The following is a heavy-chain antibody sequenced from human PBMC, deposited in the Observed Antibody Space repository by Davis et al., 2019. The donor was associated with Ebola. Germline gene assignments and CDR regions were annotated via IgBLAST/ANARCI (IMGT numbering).Heavy chain of an antibody. Sequence: AASVKVSCKASGYTFTGYYMHWVRQAPGQGLEWMGWINPNSGGTNYAQKLQGRVTMTTDTSTSTAYMELRSLRSDDTAVYYCAREKNWNPAYYYYGMDVWGQGTTVTVSS. CDR3: AREKNWNPAYYYYGMDV. J-gene: IGHJ6*02. V-gene: IGHV1-2*02. CDR2: INPNSGGT. D-gene: IGHD1-1*01. CDR1: GYTFTGYY.